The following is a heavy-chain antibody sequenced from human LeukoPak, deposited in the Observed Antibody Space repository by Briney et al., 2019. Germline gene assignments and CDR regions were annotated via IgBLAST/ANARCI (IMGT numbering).Heavy chain of an antibody. J-gene: IGHJ4*02. CDR1: GFTFSSYA. CDR3: AKDYSRIFDY. Sequence: PGGSLRLSCAASGFTFSSYAMHWVRQAPGKGLEWVAVISYDGSNKYYAGSVKGRFTISRDNSKNTLYLQMNSLRAEDTAVYYCAKDYSRIFDYWGQGTLVTVSS. D-gene: IGHD2-15*01. CDR2: ISYDGSNK. V-gene: IGHV3-30-3*01.